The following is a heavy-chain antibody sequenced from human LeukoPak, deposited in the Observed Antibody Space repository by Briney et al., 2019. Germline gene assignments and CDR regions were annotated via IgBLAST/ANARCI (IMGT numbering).Heavy chain of an antibody. CDR2: IIPILGIA. V-gene: IGHV1-69*04. CDR3: ARVRYYDSSGYRNY. J-gene: IGHJ4*02. D-gene: IGHD3-22*01. Sequence: GASVKVSCKASGYTFTSYGISWVRQAPGQGLEWMGRIIPILGIANYAQKFQGRVTITADKSTSTAYMELSSLRSEDTAVYYCARVRYYDSSGYRNYWGQGTLVTVSS. CDR1: GYTFTSYG.